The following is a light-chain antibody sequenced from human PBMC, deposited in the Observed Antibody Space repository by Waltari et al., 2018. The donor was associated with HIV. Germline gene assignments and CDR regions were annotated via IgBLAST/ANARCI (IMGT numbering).Light chain of an antibody. CDR2: LGS. CDR1: QSLHRNAYNH. J-gene: IGKJ3*01. Sequence: DLVMTQSPLSLPVTPGEPASISCTSNQSLHRNAYNHVNWYLQRPGQSPQLLIYLGSIRASGVPDRFTGSGFGTDFTLKINRVAAEDDGLYYCMQALQTPFTFGPGTKVHIK. V-gene: IGKV2-28*01. CDR3: MQALQTPFT.